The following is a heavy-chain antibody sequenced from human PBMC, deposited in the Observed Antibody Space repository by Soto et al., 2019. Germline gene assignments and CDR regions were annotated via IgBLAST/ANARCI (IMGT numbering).Heavy chain of an antibody. J-gene: IGHJ3*02. D-gene: IGHD3-10*01. V-gene: IGHV3-33*01. Sequence: GGSLRLSCAASGFTFSSYGMHWVRQAPGKGLEWVAVIWYDGSNKYYADSVKGRFTISRDNSKNTLYLQMNSLRAEDTAVYYCARVWFGDSAFDIWGQGTMVTVSS. CDR3: ARVWFGDSAFDI. CDR1: GFTFSSYG. CDR2: IWYDGSNK.